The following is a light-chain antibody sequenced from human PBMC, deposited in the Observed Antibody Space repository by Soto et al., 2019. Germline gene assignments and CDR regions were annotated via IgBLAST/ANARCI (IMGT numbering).Light chain of an antibody. CDR3: QHYTDYSIM. J-gene: IGKJ1*01. CDR2: KAS. CDR1: QSVDSW. V-gene: IGKV1-5*03. Sequence: DIQMTQSPSTLSASIGDRVTITCRTSQSVDSWLAWYQQKPGKAPKLLIYKASSLQTGVPSRFSGSGSGTEFTLTISSLQPDDFATYYCQHYTDYSIMFGQGTKVEIK.